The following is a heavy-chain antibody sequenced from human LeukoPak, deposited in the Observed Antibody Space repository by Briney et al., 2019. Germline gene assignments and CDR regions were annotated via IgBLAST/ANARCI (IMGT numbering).Heavy chain of an antibody. CDR3: ARVGDSNYGYYYYYYMDV. J-gene: IGHJ6*03. D-gene: IGHD4-11*01. CDR2: IIPIFGTA. Sequence: SVKVSCKASGGTFSSYAISWVRQAPGQGLEWMGGIIPIFGTANYAQKFQGRVMITADKSTSTAYMELSSLRAEDTAVYYCARVGDSNYGYYYYYYMDVWGKGTTVTVSS. CDR1: GGTFSSYA. V-gene: IGHV1-69*06.